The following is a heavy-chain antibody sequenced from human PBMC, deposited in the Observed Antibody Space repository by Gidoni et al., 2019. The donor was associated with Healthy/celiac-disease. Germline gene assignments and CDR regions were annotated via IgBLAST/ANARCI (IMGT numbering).Heavy chain of an antibody. V-gene: IGHV3-33*01. J-gene: IGHJ4*02. CDR3: ARDENAYGSGSHNFDY. CDR2: IWYDGSNK. Sequence: QVPLVEYGGGVVQPGRSLRLAWEASGFPFSSYGMYWVRQAPGKGLGWVAVIWYDGSNKYYADSVKGRFTISRDNSKNTLYLQMNSLRAEDTAVYYCARDENAYGSGSHNFDYWGQGTLVTVSS. D-gene: IGHD3-10*01. CDR1: GFPFSSYG.